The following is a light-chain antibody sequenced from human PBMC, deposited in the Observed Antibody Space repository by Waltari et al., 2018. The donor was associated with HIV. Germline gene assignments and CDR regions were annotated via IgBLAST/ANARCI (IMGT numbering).Light chain of an antibody. CDR3: ASWDASLNGWV. CDR1: TSNIGIKT. CDR2: GNY. V-gene: IGLV1-44*01. Sequence: QSVVTQPPSVSGPPGQTVTISCSGSTSNIGIKTVNWYQHLPGTAPKPLIYGNYQRPSGVPDRFSASKSGTSASLAISGLQSEDEADYYCASWDASLNGWVFGGGTKLTVL. J-gene: IGLJ3*02.